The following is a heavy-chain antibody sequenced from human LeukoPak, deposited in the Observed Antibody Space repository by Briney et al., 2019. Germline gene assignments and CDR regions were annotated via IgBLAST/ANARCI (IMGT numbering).Heavy chain of an antibody. V-gene: IGHV4-39*07. CDR1: GDSITSNSFY. D-gene: IGHD3-10*01. CDR2: LYYSGSF. CDR3: ARLNAMVRGLIIIDY. J-gene: IGHJ4*02. Sequence: PSETLSLTCTVSGDSITSNSFYWGWIRQPPGKGLEWIASLYYSGSFYYNPSLKSRVTISVNTSKNHFSLKVTSVTAADTAVYYCARLNAMVRGLIIIDYWGQGTLVTVSS.